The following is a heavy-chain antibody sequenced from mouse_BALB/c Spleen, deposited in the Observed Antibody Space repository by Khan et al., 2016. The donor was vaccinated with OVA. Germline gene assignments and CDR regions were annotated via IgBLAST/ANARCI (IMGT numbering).Heavy chain of an antibody. CDR1: GYSFTSYW. CDR3: TDGNYVGWFAY. J-gene: IGHJ3*01. D-gene: IGHD2-1*01. V-gene: IGHV1-5*01. Sequence: VQLKQSGTVLARPGASVKMSCKASGYSFTSYWMHWVKQRPGQGLEWIGAIYPGNSDTSYNQKFKGKAKLTAVTSASTAYMELSSLTNEDSAVYCWTDGNYVGWFAYWGQGTLVTVSA. CDR2: IYPGNSDT.